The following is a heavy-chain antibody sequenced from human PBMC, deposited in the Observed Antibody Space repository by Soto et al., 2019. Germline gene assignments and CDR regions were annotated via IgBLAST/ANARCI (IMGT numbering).Heavy chain of an antibody. CDR3: ARCPDYGGNSPDFDY. J-gene: IGHJ4*02. D-gene: IGHD4-17*01. Sequence: ASVKVSCKASGYTFTSYAMHGVLQAPLQRLDWMGCINAGNGNTKYSQKFQGRVTITRDTSASTAYMELSSLRSEDTAVYYCARCPDYGGNSPDFDYWGQGTLVTVSS. V-gene: IGHV1-3*01. CDR1: GYTFTSYA. CDR2: INAGNGNT.